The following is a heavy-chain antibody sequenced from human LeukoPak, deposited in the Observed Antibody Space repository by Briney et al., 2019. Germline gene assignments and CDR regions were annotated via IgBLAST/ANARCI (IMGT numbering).Heavy chain of an antibody. V-gene: IGHV3-30*02. CDR3: AKDRGIAVAGTGYRGYYFDY. D-gene: IGHD6-19*01. CDR2: IRYDGSNK. Sequence: PGGSLRLCCAASGFTFSSYGMSWVRQAPGKGLEWVAFIRYDGSNKYYADSVKGRFTISRDNSKNTLYLQMNSLRAEDTAVYYCAKDRGIAVAGTGYRGYYFDYWGQGTLVTVSS. J-gene: IGHJ4*02. CDR1: GFTFSSYG.